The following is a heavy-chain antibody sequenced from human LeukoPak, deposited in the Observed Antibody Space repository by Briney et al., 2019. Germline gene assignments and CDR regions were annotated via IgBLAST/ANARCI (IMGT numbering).Heavy chain of an antibody. Sequence: GEPLKISCKGSGYTFTSFWIGWVRQMPGKGLEWMGIIYPGDSDTRYSPSLQGQVTISADKSISTAYLQWNSLKASDTAIYYCGRLRDGYSDYWGQGTLVTVSS. D-gene: IGHD5-24*01. CDR3: GRLRDGYSDY. CDR1: GYTFTSFW. CDR2: IYPGDSDT. V-gene: IGHV5-51*01. J-gene: IGHJ4*02.